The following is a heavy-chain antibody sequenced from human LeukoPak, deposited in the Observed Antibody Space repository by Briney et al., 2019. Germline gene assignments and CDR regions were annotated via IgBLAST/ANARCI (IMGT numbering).Heavy chain of an antibody. CDR2: ISGSSSYI. CDR3: ARAPSNAHFDY. CDR1: GFTFSTYS. D-gene: IGHD3-3*02. V-gene: IGHV3-21*01. Sequence: GGSLRLSCAASGFTFSTYSMNWVRQAPGKGLEWVSSISGSSSYIYYADSVKGRFTISRDNARNSLYLQMNSLRAEDTAVYYCARAPSNAHFDYWGQGTLVTVSS. J-gene: IGHJ4*02.